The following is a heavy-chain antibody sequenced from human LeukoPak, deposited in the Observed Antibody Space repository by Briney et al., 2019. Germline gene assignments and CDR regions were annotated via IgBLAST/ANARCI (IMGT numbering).Heavy chain of an antibody. CDR3: ARDRPMATITESNDY. V-gene: IGHV3-21*01. CDR1: GFTFSSYS. D-gene: IGHD5-24*01. J-gene: IGHJ4*02. Sequence: PGGSLRLSCAASGFTFSSYSMNWVRQAPGKGLEWVSSISSSSSYIYYADSVKGRFTISRDNAKNSLYLQMNSLRAEDTAVYYCARDRPMATITESNDYWGQGTLVTVSS. CDR2: ISSSSSYI.